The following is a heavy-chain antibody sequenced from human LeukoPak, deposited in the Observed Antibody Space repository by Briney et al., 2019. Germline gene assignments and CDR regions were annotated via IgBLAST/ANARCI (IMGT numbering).Heavy chain of an antibody. CDR2: IYTSGST. V-gene: IGHV4-4*07. J-gene: IGHJ6*03. Sequence: SETLSLTCTVSGGSISSYYWSWIRQPAGKGLEWIGRIYTSGSTNYNPSLKSRVTMSVDTSKNQFSLKLSSVTAADTAVYYCARGKTETPVYYMDVWGKGTTVTVSS. CDR1: GGSISSYY. CDR3: ARGKTETPVYYMDV.